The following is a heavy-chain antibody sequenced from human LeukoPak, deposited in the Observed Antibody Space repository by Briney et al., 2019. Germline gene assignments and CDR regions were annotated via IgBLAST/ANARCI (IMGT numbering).Heavy chain of an antibody. J-gene: IGHJ5*02. D-gene: IGHD2-8*01. CDR2: IYSDGST. V-gene: IGHV3-53*01. CDR1: GLTVSNTY. CDR3: ARVRGSYAIVNWFYR. Sequence: TGGSLRLSCAVSGLTVSNTYMSWVRQAPGKGLEWVSVIYSDGSTYEADSVKARFTVTRDNSKHMVYLQMNSLRAEDTAVYYCARVRGSYAIVNWFYRWGKGALVSVSS.